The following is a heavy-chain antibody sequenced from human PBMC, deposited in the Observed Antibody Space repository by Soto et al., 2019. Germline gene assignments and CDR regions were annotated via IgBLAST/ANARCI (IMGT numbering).Heavy chain of an antibody. CDR3: AREYYYDSSKAFDI. V-gene: IGHV4-31*03. D-gene: IGHD3-22*01. CDR1: GGSISSGGYY. J-gene: IGHJ3*02. Sequence: SETLSLTCTVSGGSISSGGYYWSWIRQHPGKGLEWIGYIYDSENTDYNPSLKSRATITVDTSKNQFSLKLSPVTAADTAVYYCAREYYYDSSKAFDIWGQGTMVTVSS. CDR2: IYDSENT.